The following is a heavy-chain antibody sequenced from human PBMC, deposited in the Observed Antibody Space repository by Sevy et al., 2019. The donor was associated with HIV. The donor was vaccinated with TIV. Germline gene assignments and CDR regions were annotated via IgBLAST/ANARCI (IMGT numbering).Heavy chain of an antibody. Sequence: SETLSLTCTVSGGSISSYYWSWIRQPPGKGLEWIGYIYYSGSTNYNPSLKSRVTISVDTSKNQFSLKLSSVTAADTAVYYCAIQGQGFDYWCQGTLVTVSS. V-gene: IGHV4-59*01. J-gene: IGHJ4*02. CDR2: IYYSGST. CDR1: GGSISSYY. CDR3: AIQGQGFDY.